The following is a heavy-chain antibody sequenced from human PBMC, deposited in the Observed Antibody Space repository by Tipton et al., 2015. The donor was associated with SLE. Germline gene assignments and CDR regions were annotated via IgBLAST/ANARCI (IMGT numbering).Heavy chain of an antibody. CDR1: GFTFSDHY. V-gene: IGHV3-72*01. J-gene: IGHJ3*02. CDR2: SRNKANSYST. D-gene: IGHD3-22*01. CDR3: ASPARSRGYSLDI. Sequence: QLVQSGGGLVQPGGSLRLSCAASGFTFSDHYMDWVRQAPGKGLEWVGRSRNKANSYSTEYAAPVKGRFTISRDDSKNSLYLQMNSLKTEDTAVYYCASPARSRGYSLDIWGQGTMVTVSS.